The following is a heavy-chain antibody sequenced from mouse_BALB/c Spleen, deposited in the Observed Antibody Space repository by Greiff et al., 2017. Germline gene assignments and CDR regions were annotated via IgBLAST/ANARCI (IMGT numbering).Heavy chain of an antibody. D-gene: IGHD2-14*01. V-gene: IGHV8-8*01. CDR3: ARIARKGYDAWFAY. CDR1: GFSLSTSGMS. Sequence: QVTLKVSGPGILQPSQTLSLTCSFSGFSLSTSGMSVGWIRQPSGKGLEWLAHIWWNDDKYYNPALKSRLTISKDTSNNQVFLKIASVVTADTATYYCARIARKGYDAWFAYWGQGTLVTVSA. J-gene: IGHJ3*01. CDR2: IWWNDDK.